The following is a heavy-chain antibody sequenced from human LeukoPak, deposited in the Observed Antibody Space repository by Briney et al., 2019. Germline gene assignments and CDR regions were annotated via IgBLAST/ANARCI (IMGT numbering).Heavy chain of an antibody. CDR3: ARVGRGYSFKVYYFDY. J-gene: IGHJ4*02. D-gene: IGHD5-18*01. CDR1: GFTFSSYG. V-gene: IGHV3-30*02. Sequence: GGSLRLSCAASGFTFSSYGMHWVRQAPGEGLEWVAFIRYDGSNKYYADSVKGRFTISRDNSKNTLFLQMNSLRAEDTAVYFCARVGRGYSFKVYYFDYWGQGTLVTVSS. CDR2: IRYDGSNK.